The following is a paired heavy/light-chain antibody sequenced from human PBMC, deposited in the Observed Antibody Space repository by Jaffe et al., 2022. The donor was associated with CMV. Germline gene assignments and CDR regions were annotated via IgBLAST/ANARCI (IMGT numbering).Light chain of an antibody. CDR3: QQRSNWPPEYT. Sequence: EIVLTQSPATLSLSPGERATLSCRASQSVSSYLAWYQQKPGQAPRLLIYDASNRATGIPARFSGSGSGTDFTLTISSLEPEDFAVYYCQQRSNWPPEYTFGQGTKLEIK. CDR2: DAS. CDR1: QSVSSY. V-gene: IGKV3-11*01. J-gene: IGKJ2*01.
Heavy chain of an antibody. CDR2: IIPIFGTA. J-gene: IGHJ6*02. V-gene: IGHV1-69*01. CDR1: GGTFSSYA. CDR3: VKGRVGANGQGYYYYGMDV. D-gene: IGHD1-26*01. Sequence: QVQLVQSGAEVKKPGSSVKVSCKASGGTFSSYAISWVRQAPGQGLEWMGGIIPIFGTANYAQKFQGRVTITADESTSTAYMELSSLRSEDTAVYYCVKGRVGANGQGYYYYGMDVWGQGTTVTVSS.